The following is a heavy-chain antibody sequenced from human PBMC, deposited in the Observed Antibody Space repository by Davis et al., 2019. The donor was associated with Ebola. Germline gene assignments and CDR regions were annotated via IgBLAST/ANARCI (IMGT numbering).Heavy chain of an antibody. D-gene: IGHD2-2*01. Sequence: ASVKVSCKASGYTFTSYYMHWVRQAPGQGLEWMGIINPSGGSTSYAQKFQSRVTITRNTSISTAYMELSSLRSEDTAVYYCARAGCFSCYPNWFDPWGQGTLVTVSS. CDR2: INPSGGST. CDR1: GYTFTSYY. CDR3: ARAGCFSCYPNWFDP. J-gene: IGHJ5*02. V-gene: IGHV1-46*01.